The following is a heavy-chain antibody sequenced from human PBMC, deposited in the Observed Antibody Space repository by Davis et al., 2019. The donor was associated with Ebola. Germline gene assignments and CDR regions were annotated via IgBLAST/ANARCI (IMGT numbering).Heavy chain of an antibody. CDR2: ISYRGST. J-gene: IGHJ4*02. Sequence: SETLSLTCSVSGGSMSSYYWSWIRQPPGKRLEWIGYISYRGSTNYNPSLKSRVTISIDTSKNQFSLKLSSVTAADTAVYYCARSYDSASFDYWGQGTLVTVSS. D-gene: IGHD3-22*01. CDR3: ARSYDSASFDY. CDR1: GGSMSSYY. V-gene: IGHV4-59*12.